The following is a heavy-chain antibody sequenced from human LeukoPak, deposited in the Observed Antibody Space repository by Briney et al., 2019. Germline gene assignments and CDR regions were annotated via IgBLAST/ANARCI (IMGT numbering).Heavy chain of an antibody. CDR2: IYHSGST. Sequence: PSGTLSLTCAVSGGSISSSNWWSWVRQPPGKGLEWIGEIYHSGSTNYNPSLKSRVTISVDTSKNQFSLKLSSVTAADTAVYYCASSVAGTDWFDPWGQGTLVTVSS. CDR1: GGSISSSNW. D-gene: IGHD6-19*01. J-gene: IGHJ5*02. CDR3: ASSVAGTDWFDP. V-gene: IGHV4-4*02.